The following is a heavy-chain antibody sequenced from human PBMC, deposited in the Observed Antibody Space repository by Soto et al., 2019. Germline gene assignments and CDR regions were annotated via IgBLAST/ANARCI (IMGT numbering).Heavy chain of an antibody. D-gene: IGHD3-16*01. CDR2: INAYNGNT. V-gene: IGHV1-18*01. Sequence: QVQLVQSGAEVNNPRASVKVSCKASGYSFTRYGIGWARQAPGQGLEWMGWINAYNGNTNYAQNLQGRLTLTTDTSTTTAYMELRSLRSNDTAIYYCAMVDVYVTPSPQDVWGQGTTVTVSS. CDR3: AMVDVYVTPSPQDV. CDR1: GYSFTRYG. J-gene: IGHJ6*02.